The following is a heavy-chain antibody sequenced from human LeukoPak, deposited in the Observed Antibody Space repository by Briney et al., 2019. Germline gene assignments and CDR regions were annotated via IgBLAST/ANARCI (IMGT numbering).Heavy chain of an antibody. CDR1: GVAISSSGDY. Sequence: SETLSLTCTVSGVAISSSGDYWGWIRQPPGKGLEWIGSIYYSGSTYYNPSLKSRVTISVDTSKNQFSLKLSSVTAADTAVYYCARMRGHIVVVPAARLPDYWGQGTLVTVSS. D-gene: IGHD2-2*01. CDR2: IYYSGST. CDR3: ARMRGHIVVVPAARLPDY. J-gene: IGHJ4*02. V-gene: IGHV4-39*01.